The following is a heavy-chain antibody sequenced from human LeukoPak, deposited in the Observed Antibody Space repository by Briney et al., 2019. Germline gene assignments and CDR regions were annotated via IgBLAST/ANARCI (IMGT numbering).Heavy chain of an antibody. D-gene: IGHD5-12*01. V-gene: IGHV4-4*02. J-gene: IGHJ6*03. CDR2: IYHSGST. CDR3: ARETDVRGYSGPAKNYYYYYYMDV. Sequence: PSETLSLTCAVSGGSISSSNWWSWVRQPPGKGLEWIREIYHSGSTNYNPSLKSRVTISVDKSKNQFSLKLSSVTAADTAVYYCARETDVRGYSGPAKNYYYYYYMDVWGKGTTVTVSS. CDR1: GGSISSSNW.